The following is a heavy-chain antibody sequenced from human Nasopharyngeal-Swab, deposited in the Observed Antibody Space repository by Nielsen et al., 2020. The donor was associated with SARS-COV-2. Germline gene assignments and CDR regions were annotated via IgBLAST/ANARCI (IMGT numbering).Heavy chain of an antibody. Sequence: SQTLSLTCSIYGGSFSGYYWSWIPQPPGKGLEWIGEINQSGSTNYNPSLKSRVTISVDTSKNQFSLKLSSVTAADTAVYYCASDLGQYQLHTLGGNNWFDPWGQGTLVTVSS. V-gene: IGHV4-34*01. CDR2: INQSGST. D-gene: IGHD2-2*01. CDR1: GGSFSGYY. J-gene: IGHJ5*02. CDR3: ASDLGQYQLHTLGGNNWFDP.